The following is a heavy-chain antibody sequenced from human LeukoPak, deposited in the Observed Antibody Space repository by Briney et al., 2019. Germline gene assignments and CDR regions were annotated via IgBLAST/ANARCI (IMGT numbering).Heavy chain of an antibody. Sequence: SETLSLTCTVSGGSISSGGYYWSWIRQHPGKGLEWIGYIYYSGSTYYNPSLKSRVTISVDTSKNQFSLKLSSVTAADTAVYYCARLRSLCDAFDIWGRGTMVTVSS. CDR2: IYYSGST. V-gene: IGHV4-31*03. J-gene: IGHJ3*02. CDR1: GGSISSGGYY. CDR3: ARLRSLCDAFDI.